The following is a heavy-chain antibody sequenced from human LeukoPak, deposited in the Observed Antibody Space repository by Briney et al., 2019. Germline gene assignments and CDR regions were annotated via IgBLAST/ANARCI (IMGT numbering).Heavy chain of an antibody. J-gene: IGHJ3*02. V-gene: IGHV3-66*01. D-gene: IGHD6-25*01. CDR2: IYSGGST. CDR3: ARDRAAGYADAFDI. Sequence: GGSLRLSCAASGFTVSRNYMNWDRQAPGKGLEWVSVIYSGGSTYYADSVKGRFTISRDNSKNTLYLQMNSLRAEDTAVYYCARDRAAGYADAFDIWGQGTMVTVSS. CDR1: GFTVSRNY.